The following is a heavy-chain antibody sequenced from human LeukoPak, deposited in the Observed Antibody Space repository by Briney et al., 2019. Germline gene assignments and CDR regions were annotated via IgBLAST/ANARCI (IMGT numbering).Heavy chain of an antibody. CDR1: GGSFSGYY. Sequence: SETLSLTCAVYGGSFSGYYWSWIRQPPGKGLEWIGEINHSGSTNYNPSLKSRVTISVDTSKNQFSLKLSSVTAADTAVYYCARAAYYDFWSGYYFGYWGQGTLVTVSS. CDR3: ARAAYYDFWSGYYFGY. J-gene: IGHJ4*02. CDR2: INHSGST. D-gene: IGHD3-3*01. V-gene: IGHV4-34*01.